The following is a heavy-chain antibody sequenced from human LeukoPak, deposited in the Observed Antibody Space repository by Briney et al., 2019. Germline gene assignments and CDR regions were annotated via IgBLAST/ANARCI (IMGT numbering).Heavy chain of an antibody. V-gene: IGHV4-59*03. CDR3: AGRGSWGEPRPFDY. D-gene: IGHD3-16*01. J-gene: IGHJ4*02. CDR2: IYYTGST. Sequence: GSLRLSCAASGFFFSHYSMTWVRQTPGKGLEWLGYIYYTGSTTYNPSVKSRITTSLDTSKKQISLKLRSVTAADTAVYYCAGRGSWGEPRPFDYWGQGSLATVSS. CDR1: GFFFSHYS.